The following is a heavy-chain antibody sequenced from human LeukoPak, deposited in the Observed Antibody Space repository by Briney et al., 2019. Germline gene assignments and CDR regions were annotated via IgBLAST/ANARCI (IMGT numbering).Heavy chain of an antibody. CDR2: ISSSSSTI. J-gene: IGHJ4*02. Sequence: GGSLRLSCAASGFTFSSYSMNWVRQAPGKGLEWVSYISSSSSTIYYADSVKGRFTISRDNSKNTLYLQMNSLRAEDTAVYYCAKVEWAYYYDSSGYFRREDYWGQGTLVTVSS. CDR1: GFTFSSYS. CDR3: AKVEWAYYYDSSGYFRREDY. D-gene: IGHD3-22*01. V-gene: IGHV3-48*01.